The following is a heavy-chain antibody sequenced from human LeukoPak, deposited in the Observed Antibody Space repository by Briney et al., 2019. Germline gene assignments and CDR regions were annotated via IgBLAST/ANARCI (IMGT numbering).Heavy chain of an antibody. J-gene: IGHJ4*02. CDR2: ISSGSSYI. D-gene: IGHD3-10*01. V-gene: IGHV3-21*01. CDR3: ARERVSMVRGGFDY. CDR1: GFTFSSYS. Sequence: GGSLRLSCAASGFTFSSYSMNWVRQAPGKGLEWVSSISSGSSYIYYADSVKGRFTISRDNGKNSLYLLMNSLRAEDTAVYYCARERVSMVRGGFDYWGQGTLVTVSS.